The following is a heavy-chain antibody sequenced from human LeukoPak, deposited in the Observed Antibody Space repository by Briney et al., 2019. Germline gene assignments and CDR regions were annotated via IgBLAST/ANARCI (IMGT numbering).Heavy chain of an antibody. D-gene: IGHD3-22*01. CDR1: GGTFSSYA. CDR3: ARTDYYDSSGYYFDY. V-gene: IGHV1-69*13. CDR2: IIPIFGTA. Sequence: GASVKVSCKASGGTFSSYAISWVRQAPGQGLEWKGGIIPIFGTANYAQKFQGRVTITADESTSTAYMELSSLRSEDTAVYYCARTDYYDSSGYYFDYWGQGTLVTVSS. J-gene: IGHJ4*02.